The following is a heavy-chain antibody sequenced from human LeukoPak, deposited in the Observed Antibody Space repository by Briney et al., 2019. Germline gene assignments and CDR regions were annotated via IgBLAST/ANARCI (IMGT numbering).Heavy chain of an antibody. CDR1: GFTFSSYA. CDR2: ISGSGGST. Sequence: GGSLRLSCAASGFTFSSYAMSWVRQAPGKGLEWVSAISGSGGSTYYADSVKGRFTISRDNSKNTLYLQMNSLRAEDTVVYYCAKSEWFGELLDGVDYWGQGTLVTVSS. CDR3: AKSEWFGELLDGVDY. J-gene: IGHJ4*02. D-gene: IGHD3-10*01. V-gene: IGHV3-23*01.